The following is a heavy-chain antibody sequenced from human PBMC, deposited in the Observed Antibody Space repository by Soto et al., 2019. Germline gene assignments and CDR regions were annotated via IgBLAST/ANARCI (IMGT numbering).Heavy chain of an antibody. D-gene: IGHD3-10*01. J-gene: IGHJ4*02. V-gene: IGHV3-30*18. CDR2: ISYDGSNK. CDR3: AKDGGWFGELLYPSIDY. CDR1: GFTFSSYG. Sequence: GGSLRLSCAASGFTFSSYGMHWVRQAPGKGLEWVAVISYDGSNKYYADSVKGRFTISRDNSKNTLYLQMNSLRAEDTAVYYCAKDGGWFGELLYPSIDYWGQGTLVTVSS.